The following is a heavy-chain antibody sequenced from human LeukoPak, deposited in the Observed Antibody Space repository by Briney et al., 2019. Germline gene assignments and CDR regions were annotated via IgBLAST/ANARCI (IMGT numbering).Heavy chain of an antibody. CDR2: ISGGST. V-gene: IGHV3-38-3*01. D-gene: IGHD2-2*01. CDR3: ARHFCSSTSCSN. Sequence: GGSLRLSCAASGFTVSSNEMSWVRQAPGKGLEWVSSISGGSTYYADSRKGRFTISRDNAKNSLYLQMNSLRTEDTAVYYCARHFCSSTSCSNWGQGTLVTVSS. CDR1: GFTVSSNE. J-gene: IGHJ4*02.